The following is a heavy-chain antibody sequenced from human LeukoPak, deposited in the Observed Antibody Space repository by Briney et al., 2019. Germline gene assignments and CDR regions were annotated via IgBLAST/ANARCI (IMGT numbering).Heavy chain of an antibody. D-gene: IGHD2-8*02. V-gene: IGHV3-53*01. CDR3: ARDREPGTSASRFDY. J-gene: IGHJ4*02. CDR2: AYSGDNT. Sequence: GGSLRLSCAASGFTVSDNYMSWVRQAPGKGLEWVSVAYSGDNTYYADSVKGRFTISRDNSKNTLYLQMNSLRAEDTAVYYCARDREPGTSASRFDYWGQGTLVTVSS. CDR1: GFTVSDNY.